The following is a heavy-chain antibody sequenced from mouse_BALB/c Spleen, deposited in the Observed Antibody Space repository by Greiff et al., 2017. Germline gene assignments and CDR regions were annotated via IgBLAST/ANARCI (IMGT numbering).Heavy chain of an antibody. J-gene: IGHJ2*01. CDR2: ISSGSSTI. V-gene: IGHV5-17*02. CDR1: GFTFSSFG. D-gene: IGHD1-2*01. CDR3: ARSGGLITLDY. Sequence: EVKLVESGGGLVQPGGSRKLSCAASGFTFSSFGMHWVRQAPEKGLEWVAYISSGSSTIYYADTVKGRFTISRDNPKNTLFLQMTSLRSEDTAMYYCARSGGLITLDYWGQGTTLTVSS.